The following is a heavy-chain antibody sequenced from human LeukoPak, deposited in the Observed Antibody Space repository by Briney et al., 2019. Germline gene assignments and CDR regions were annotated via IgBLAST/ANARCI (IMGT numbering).Heavy chain of an antibody. J-gene: IGHJ6*02. CDR1: GFTFSSYW. Sequence: GGSLTLSCAAFGFTFSSYWIHWVRQAPGTGPVWVSRINSDGTSTTYADPVKGRFTISRDSAKNTVYLQMNSLRAEDTAVYYCVRGGGADRPYGLDVWGQGPTVTVSS. D-gene: IGHD6-6*01. V-gene: IGHV3-74*01. CDR2: INSDGTST. CDR3: VRGGGADRPYGLDV.